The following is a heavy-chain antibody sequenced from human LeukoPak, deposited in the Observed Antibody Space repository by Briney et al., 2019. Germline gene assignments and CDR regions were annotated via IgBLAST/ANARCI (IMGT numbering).Heavy chain of an antibody. V-gene: IGHV4-4*07. Sequence: AESLCLTCTVSGGSISSYYWSWIRQPAGKGLEWVGRINSSGSTNYNASLKSRGTILVSKTKNQFALKLSSVTGADTAVYYGARDSRYGSGSPPGFDYWGQGTRVTVSS. D-gene: IGHD3-10*01. CDR2: INSSGST. CDR3: ARDSRYGSGSPPGFDY. J-gene: IGHJ4*02. CDR1: GGSISSYY.